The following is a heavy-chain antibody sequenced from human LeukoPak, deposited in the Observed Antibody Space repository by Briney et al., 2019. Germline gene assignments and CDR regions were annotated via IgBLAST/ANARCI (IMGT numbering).Heavy chain of an antibody. D-gene: IGHD3-10*01. J-gene: IGHJ6*03. Sequence: GGSLRLSCAASGFTFSSYGMHWVRQAPGKGLEWVAFIRYDGSNKYYADSVKGRFTISRDNSKNTLYLQMNSLRAEDTAVYYCAKDIGYYGSGTPDYYMDVWGKGTTVTISS. V-gene: IGHV3-30*02. CDR3: AKDIGYYGSGTPDYYMDV. CDR2: IRYDGSNK. CDR1: GFTFSSYG.